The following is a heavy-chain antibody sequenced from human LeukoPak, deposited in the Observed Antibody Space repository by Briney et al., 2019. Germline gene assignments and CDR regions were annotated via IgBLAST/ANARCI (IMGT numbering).Heavy chain of an antibody. D-gene: IGHD2-21*01. CDR1: GYRFTDYY. CDR3: ARADRLDGGPYLIGP. J-gene: IGHJ5*02. Sequence: ASVTVSCKTSGYRFTDYYMHWVRQAPGQGLEWMGWINPNSGGTSSAQKFQGRVTMTRDTSITTVYMEASWLTSDDTAIYYCARADRLDGGPYLIGPWGQGTLVTVSS. V-gene: IGHV1-2*02. CDR2: INPNSGGT.